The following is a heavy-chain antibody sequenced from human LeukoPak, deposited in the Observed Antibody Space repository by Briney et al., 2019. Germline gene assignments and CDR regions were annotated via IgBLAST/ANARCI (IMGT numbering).Heavy chain of an antibody. CDR3: AKDQVVVPAATRYYYYGMDV. Sequence: ASVKVSCKASGYTFTGYYMHWVRQAPGQGLEWMGWISPNSGGTKYAQKFQGRVTMTRDTSISTAYMELSRLRSDDTAVYYCAKDQVVVPAATRYYYYGMDVWGQGTTVTVSS. CDR1: GYTFTGYY. J-gene: IGHJ6*02. CDR2: ISPNSGGT. V-gene: IGHV1-2*02. D-gene: IGHD2-2*01.